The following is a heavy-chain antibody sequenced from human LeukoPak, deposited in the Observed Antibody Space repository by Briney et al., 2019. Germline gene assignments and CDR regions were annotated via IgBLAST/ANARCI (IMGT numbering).Heavy chain of an antibody. J-gene: IGHJ4*02. D-gene: IGHD2-21*02. V-gene: IGHV1-46*01. CDR1: GYIFTTYF. Sequence: ASVKVSCKASGYIFTTYFMHWLRQAPGQGPEWMGLINPRGGSTDYAQKFQDRITMTSDTSTSTVYMELKSLKSEDTAVYFCARVGATGATADNWGQGTLVTVSS. CDR3: ARVGATGATADN. CDR2: INPRGGST.